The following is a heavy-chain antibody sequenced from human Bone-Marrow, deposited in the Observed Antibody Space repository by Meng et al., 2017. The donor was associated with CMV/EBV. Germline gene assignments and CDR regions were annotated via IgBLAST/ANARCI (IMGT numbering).Heavy chain of an antibody. J-gene: IGHJ4*02. CDR2: IYYSGST. CDR3: ARGRYCGGDCLDY. V-gene: IGHV4-39*01. D-gene: IGHD2-21*01. CDR1: GGSVSSGSYY. Sequence: SETLSLTCTVSGGSVSSGSYYWSWIRQPPGKGLEWIGSIYYSGSTYYNPSLKSRVTISVDTSKNQFSLKLSSVTAADTAVYYCARGRYCGGDCLDYWGQGPLVTVSS.